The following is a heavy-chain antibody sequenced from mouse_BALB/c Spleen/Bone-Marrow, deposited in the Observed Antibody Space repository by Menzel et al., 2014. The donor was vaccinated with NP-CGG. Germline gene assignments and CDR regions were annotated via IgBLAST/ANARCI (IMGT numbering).Heavy chain of an antibody. CDR2: IRNKANGYTT. Sequence: EVQGVESGGGLVQPGGSLRLSCATSGFTFTDYYMSWVRQSPGKALEWLGFIRNKANGYTTEYSASVKGRFTISRDNSQSIFYLQMNTLRAEDSATYYYARDRKDSSGYYYTMDYWGQGTSVTVSS. J-gene: IGHJ4*01. CDR1: GFTFTDYY. V-gene: IGHV7-3*02. CDR3: ARDRKDSSGYYYTMDY. D-gene: IGHD3-2*01.